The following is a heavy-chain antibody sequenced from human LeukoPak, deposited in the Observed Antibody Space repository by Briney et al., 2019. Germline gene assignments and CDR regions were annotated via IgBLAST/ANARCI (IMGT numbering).Heavy chain of an antibody. CDR1: EYTFTNDD. CDR3: ARGPTWTGGYYYFYY. CDR2: WNPNSANT. V-gene: IGHV1-8*03. D-gene: IGHD3/OR15-3a*01. J-gene: IGHJ4*02. Sequence: ASVKVFCKASEYTFTNDDINWVRQATRQGLEWMGWWNPNSANTGYALEFQGRVTITMNTSTSTAYMELSSLRSEDTAVYYCARGPTWTGGYYYFYYWGQGTLVTVSS.